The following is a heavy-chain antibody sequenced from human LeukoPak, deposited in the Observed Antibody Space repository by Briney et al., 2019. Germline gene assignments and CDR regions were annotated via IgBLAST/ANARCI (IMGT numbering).Heavy chain of an antibody. J-gene: IGHJ4*02. CDR2: ISSSSSYI. Sequence: GGSLRLSCAASGFTFSSYSMNWVRQAPGKRLEWVSSISSSSSYIYYADSVKGRFTISRDNAKNSLYLQMNSLRAEDTAVYYCARDRGIGSSSWYPLDYWGQGTLVTVSS. CDR1: GFTFSSYS. CDR3: ARDRGIGSSSWYPLDY. V-gene: IGHV3-21*01. D-gene: IGHD6-13*01.